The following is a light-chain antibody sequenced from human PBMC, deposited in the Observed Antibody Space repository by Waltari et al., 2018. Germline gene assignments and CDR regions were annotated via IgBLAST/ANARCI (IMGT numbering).Light chain of an antibody. V-gene: IGLV3-1*01. CDR1: QLGAKD. CDR3: QAWDSSVV. J-gene: IGLJ2*01. Sequence: SYELTQPPSVSVSPGQTASITCSGAQLGAKDAGWYQQKPGQSPGLVICQDNKRPSGIPERFSGSNSGNTATLTISGTQAMDEADYYCQAWDSSVVFGGGTKLTVL. CDR2: QDN.